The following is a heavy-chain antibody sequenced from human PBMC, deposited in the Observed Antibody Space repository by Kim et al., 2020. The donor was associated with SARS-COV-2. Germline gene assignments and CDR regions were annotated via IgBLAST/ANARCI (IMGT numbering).Heavy chain of an antibody. Sequence: GGSLRLSCAASGFTFSSYAMSWVRQAPGKGLEWVSTISGGGGGTTYYADSVKGRFTISRDNSKNTLFLQMNSLRAEDTAVYHCARGGHSSDFDYWGQGSLVTVSS. CDR1: GFTFSSYA. CDR2: ISGGGGGTT. J-gene: IGHJ4*02. D-gene: IGHD5-18*01. CDR3: ARGGHSSDFDY. V-gene: IGHV3-23*01.